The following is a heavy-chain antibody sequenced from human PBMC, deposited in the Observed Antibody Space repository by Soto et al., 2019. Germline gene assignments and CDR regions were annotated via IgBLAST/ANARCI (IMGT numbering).Heavy chain of an antibody. CDR2: MNPNSGNT. CDR3: ARGLAEWLRSGYDY. V-gene: IGHV1-8*01. J-gene: IGHJ4*02. CDR1: GYTFTSYD. D-gene: IGHD5-12*01. Sequence: ASVKVSCKASGYTFTSYDINWVRQATGQGLEWMGWMNPNSGNTGYAQKFQGRVTMTRNTSISTAYMELSSLRSEDTAVYYCARGLAEWLRSGYDYWGQGTLVTVSS.